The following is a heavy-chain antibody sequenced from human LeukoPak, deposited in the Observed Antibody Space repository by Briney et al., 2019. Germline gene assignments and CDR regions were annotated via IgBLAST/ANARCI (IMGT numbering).Heavy chain of an antibody. CDR2: IRYDGSNK. J-gene: IGHJ4*02. CDR1: GFTFSSYG. CDR3: AKDSGCSSTSCPGYFDY. Sequence: GGSLRLSCAASGFTFSSYGMHWVRQAPGKGLEWVAFIRYDGSNKYYADSVKGRFTISRDNSKNTLYLQMNSLRAEDTAVYYCAKDSGCSSTSCPGYFDYWGQGTLVTVSS. D-gene: IGHD2-2*01. V-gene: IGHV3-30*02.